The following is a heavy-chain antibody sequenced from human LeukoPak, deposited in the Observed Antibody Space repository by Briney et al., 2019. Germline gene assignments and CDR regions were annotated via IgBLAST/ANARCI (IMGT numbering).Heavy chain of an antibody. Sequence: PGGSLRLSCAASGFTFSSYWIHWVRQVPGKGLVWVSGINSDGSPTNYADSVKGRFTISRDNAKNTLYLQMNSRRAEDSAMYYCARGFYSHYFDFWGQGTLVTVSS. J-gene: IGHJ4*02. CDR1: GFTFSSYW. D-gene: IGHD4-11*01. CDR3: ARGFYSHYFDF. V-gene: IGHV3-74*01. CDR2: INSDGSPT.